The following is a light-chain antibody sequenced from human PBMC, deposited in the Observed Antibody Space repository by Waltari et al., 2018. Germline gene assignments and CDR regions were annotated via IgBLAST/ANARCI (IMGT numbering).Light chain of an antibody. Sequence: QSALTQPPSASGSEGQSVTISCSGAFKYVSWYQKHPGKAPKLLIYAVVKRPSGVTDRFSGSQSGDTATLTVSWVQFEDEAVYYCSSYAATNNLRNVFGTGTRLTVL. CDR2: AVV. J-gene: IGLJ1*01. CDR1: AFKY. CDR3: SSYAATNNLRNV. V-gene: IGLV2-8*01.